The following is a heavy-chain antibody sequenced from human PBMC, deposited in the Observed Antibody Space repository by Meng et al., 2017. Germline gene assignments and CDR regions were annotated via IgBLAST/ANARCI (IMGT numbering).Heavy chain of an antibody. Sequence: GESLKISCKGSGYSFTSYWIGWVRQMPGKGLEWMGIIYPGDSDTRYSPSFQGQVTISADKSISTAYLQWSSLKASGTAMYYCARCGEEMATITGYYYYGMDVWGQGTTVTVSS. J-gene: IGHJ6*02. V-gene: IGHV5-51*01. D-gene: IGHD5-24*01. CDR3: ARCGEEMATITGYYYYGMDV. CDR1: GYSFTSYW. CDR2: IYPGDSDT.